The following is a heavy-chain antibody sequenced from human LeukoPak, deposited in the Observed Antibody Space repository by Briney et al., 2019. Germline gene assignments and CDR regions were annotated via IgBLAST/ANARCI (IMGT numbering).Heavy chain of an antibody. D-gene: IGHD6-13*01. J-gene: IGHJ5*02. CDR1: GYTFTSYD. V-gene: IGHV1-8*01. Sequence: ASVKVSCKASGYTFTSYDINWVRQATGQGLEWMGWMNPNSGNTGYAQKFQGRVTMTRNTSISTAYMELSSLRSEDTAVYYCAREESSSWYFDDWFDPWGQGTLVTVSS. CDR2: MNPNSGNT. CDR3: AREESSSWYFDDWFDP.